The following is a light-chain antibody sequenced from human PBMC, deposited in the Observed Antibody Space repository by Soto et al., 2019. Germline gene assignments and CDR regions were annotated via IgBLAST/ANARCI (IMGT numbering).Light chain of an antibody. CDR1: QDISNY. CDR2: DAS. Sequence: DIQMTQSPSSLSASVGDRVTITCQASQDISNYLTWYQQKPGKAPKLLIYDASNLETGVPSRFSGSGYGTDFTFTISSLQPEDIATYYCQQYDNLPLTVGGGTKVEIK. CDR3: QQYDNLPLT. J-gene: IGKJ4*01. V-gene: IGKV1-33*01.